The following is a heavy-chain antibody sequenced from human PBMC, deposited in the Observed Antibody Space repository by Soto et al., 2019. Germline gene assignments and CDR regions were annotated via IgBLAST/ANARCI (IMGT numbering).Heavy chain of an antibody. CDR2: FDPEDGET. CDR3: ATLFTPRIAAAGPWDYYYGMDV. J-gene: IGHJ6*02. Sequence: ASVKVSCKVSGYTLTELSMHWVRQAPGKGLEWMGGFDPEDGETIYAQKFQGRVTMTEDTSTDTANMELSSLRSEDTAVYYCATLFTPRIAAAGPWDYYYGMDVWGQGTTVTVSS. D-gene: IGHD6-13*01. V-gene: IGHV1-24*01. CDR1: GYTLTELS.